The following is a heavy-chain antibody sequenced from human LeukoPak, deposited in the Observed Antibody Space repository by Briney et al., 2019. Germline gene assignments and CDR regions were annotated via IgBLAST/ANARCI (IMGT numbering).Heavy chain of an antibody. D-gene: IGHD3-22*01. CDR2: IYTSGST. J-gene: IGHJ6*03. Sequence: SETLSLTCTVSGGSISSGSYYWSWIRQPAGKGLEWIGRIYTSGSTNYNPSLKSRVTISVDTSKSQFSLKLSSVTAADTAVYYCARSSYYSDSSGYSYYSYYYMDVWGKGTTVTVSS. CDR1: GGSISSGSYY. CDR3: ARSSYYSDSSGYSYYSYYYMDV. V-gene: IGHV4-61*02.